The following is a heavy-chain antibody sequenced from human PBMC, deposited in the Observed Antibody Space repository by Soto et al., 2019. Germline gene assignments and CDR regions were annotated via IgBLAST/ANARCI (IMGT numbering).Heavy chain of an antibody. CDR2: IYPGDSDT. Sequence: GESLKISCKGSGYSFTSYWIGSVRQMPGKGLEWMGIIYPGDSDTRYSPSFQGQVTISADKSISTAYLQWSSLKASDTAMYYCARVRAVATFVHGMDVWGQGTTVTVSS. CDR3: ARVRAVATFVHGMDV. CDR1: GYSFTSYW. D-gene: IGHD5-12*01. J-gene: IGHJ6*02. V-gene: IGHV5-51*01.